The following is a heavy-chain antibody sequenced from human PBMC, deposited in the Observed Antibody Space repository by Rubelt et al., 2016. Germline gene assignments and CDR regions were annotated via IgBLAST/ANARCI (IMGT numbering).Heavy chain of an antibody. D-gene: IGHD5-18*01. CDR2: IYYSGST. V-gene: IGHV4-39*01. Sequence: QLQLQESGPGLVKPSETLSLTCTVSGGSISSSSYYWGWIRQPPGKGLEWIGSIYYSGSTYYNPSLKGRVTISVDTSKDQFSLKLSSVTAADTAVYYCARMGTAMVRGSFDYGGQGTLVTVSS. CDR1: GGSISSSSYY. J-gene: IGHJ4*02. CDR3: ARMGTAMVRGSFDY.